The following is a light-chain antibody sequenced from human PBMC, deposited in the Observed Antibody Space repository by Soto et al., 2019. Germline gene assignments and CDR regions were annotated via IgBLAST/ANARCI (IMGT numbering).Light chain of an antibody. CDR2: DNN. V-gene: IGLV1-51*01. CDR1: SSNVGNNY. Sequence: QSVLTQPPSVSAAPGQKVTISCSGKSSNVGNNYVSWYQQAPGTAPKVVIKDNNKRPSGIPERFSGSKSGTSATLGITGLQTGDEADYYCSLYTSENTYVFGPGTKVTVL. J-gene: IGLJ1*01. CDR3: SLYTSENTYV.